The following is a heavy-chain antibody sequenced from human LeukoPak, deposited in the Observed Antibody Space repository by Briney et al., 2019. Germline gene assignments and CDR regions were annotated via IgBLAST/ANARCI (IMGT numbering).Heavy chain of an antibody. CDR1: GYTLTELS. Sequence: ASVKVSCKVSGYTLTELSMHWVRQAPGKGLEWMRGFDPEDGETIYAQKFQGRVTMTEDTSTDTAYMELSSLRSEDTAVYYCATVNYYDSSGYYVPYFDYWGQGTLVTVSS. J-gene: IGHJ4*02. V-gene: IGHV1-24*01. CDR3: ATVNYYDSSGYYVPYFDY. D-gene: IGHD3-22*01. CDR2: FDPEDGET.